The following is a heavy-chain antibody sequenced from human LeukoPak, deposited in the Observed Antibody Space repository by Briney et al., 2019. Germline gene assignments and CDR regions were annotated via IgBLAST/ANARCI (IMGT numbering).Heavy chain of an antibody. CDR2: IYTSGST. Sequence: PSQTLSLTCTVSGGSISSGSYYWSWIRQPAGKGLEWIGRIYTSGSTNYNPSLKSRVTISVDTSKNQFSLKLSSVTAADTAVYYCARDDFWSGYFNYWGQRTLVTVSS. CDR3: ARDDFWSGYFNY. CDR1: GGSISSGSYY. J-gene: IGHJ4*02. V-gene: IGHV4-61*02. D-gene: IGHD3-3*01.